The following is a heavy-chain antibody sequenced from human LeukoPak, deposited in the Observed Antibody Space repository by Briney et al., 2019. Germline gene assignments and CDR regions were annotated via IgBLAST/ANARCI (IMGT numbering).Heavy chain of an antibody. J-gene: IGHJ6*02. CDR2: IYYSGST. CDR3: ARDSGRDGYNPLYYYYGIDV. Sequence: SETLSLTCTVSGGSISSYYWSWIRQPPGKGLEWIGYIYYSGSTNYNPSLKSRVTISVDTSKNQFSLKLSSVTAADTAVYYCARDSGRDGYNPLYYYYGIDVWGQGTTVTVSS. CDR1: GGSISSYY. V-gene: IGHV4-59*01. D-gene: IGHD5-24*01.